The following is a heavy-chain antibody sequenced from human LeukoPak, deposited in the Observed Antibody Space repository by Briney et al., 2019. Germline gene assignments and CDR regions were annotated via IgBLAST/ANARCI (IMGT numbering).Heavy chain of an antibody. CDR1: GGSISSYY. J-gene: IGHJ6*02. V-gene: IGHV4-59*01. CDR3: ARVLRPPGYYYYYGMDV. CDR2: IYYSGST. Sequence: PSETLSLTCTVSGGSISSYYWSWIRQPPGKGLEWIGYIYYSGSTNYNPSLKSRVTISVDTSKNQFSLKLSSVTAADTAVYYCARVLRPPGYYYYYGMDVWGQGTTVTVSS.